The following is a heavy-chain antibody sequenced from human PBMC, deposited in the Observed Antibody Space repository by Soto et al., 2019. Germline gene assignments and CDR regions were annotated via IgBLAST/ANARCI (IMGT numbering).Heavy chain of an antibody. J-gene: IGHJ4*02. CDR1: GGTFSSYP. Sequence: QVQLVQSGAEVKKPGSSVKVSCKASGGTFSSYPISWVRQAPGQGLEWMGRIIPVLGIPNYAQKFQGRVTXXAXXSTSTAYMELSNLRSEDTAVYYCARALVSDYDTDYWGQGTLVTVSS. CDR2: IIPVLGIP. CDR3: ARALVSDYDTDY. D-gene: IGHD5-12*01. V-gene: IGHV1-69*02.